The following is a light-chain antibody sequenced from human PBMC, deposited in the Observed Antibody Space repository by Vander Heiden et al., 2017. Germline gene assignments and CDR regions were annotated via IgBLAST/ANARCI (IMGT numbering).Light chain of an antibody. Sequence: QLALTQSPSASASLGASVKLTCTLSSGHSGYAIACHPQPPEKGHRYLPELNSDGRDTKGDGIPDRFSASSSGAERYLTSSSLQSDDEADYYCQTWGTGALVFFGGGTKLTVL. CDR2: LNSDGRD. CDR3: QTWGTGALVF. V-gene: IGLV4-69*01. J-gene: IGLJ2*01. CDR1: SGHSGYA.